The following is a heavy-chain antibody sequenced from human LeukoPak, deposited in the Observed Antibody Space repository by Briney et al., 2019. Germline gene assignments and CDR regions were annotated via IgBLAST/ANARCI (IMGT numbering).Heavy chain of an antibody. CDR3: ARPRSDWGAFDI. Sequence: PGGSLRRSCAASGFTFSSYEMNWVRQAPGKGREWVSYISSSGSTIYYADSVKGRFTISRDNAKNSLYLQMNSLRAEDTAVYYCARPRSDWGAFDIWGQGTMVTVSS. CDR2: ISSSGSTI. V-gene: IGHV3-48*03. D-gene: IGHD7-27*01. J-gene: IGHJ3*02. CDR1: GFTFSSYE.